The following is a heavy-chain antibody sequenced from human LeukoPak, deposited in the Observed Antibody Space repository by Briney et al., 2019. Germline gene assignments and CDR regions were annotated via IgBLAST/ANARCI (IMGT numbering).Heavy chain of an antibody. CDR1: GASISSYY. V-gene: IGHV4-59*12. J-gene: IGHJ4*02. CDR3: ARVGYDILTGSYFDY. D-gene: IGHD3-9*01. CDR2: IYYSGST. Sequence: PSETLSLTCSVSGASISSYYWSWIRQPPGKQLEWIGYIYYSGSTNYNPSLKSRVTISVDTSKNQFSLKLSSVTAADTAVYYCARVGYDILTGSYFDYWGQGTLVTVSS.